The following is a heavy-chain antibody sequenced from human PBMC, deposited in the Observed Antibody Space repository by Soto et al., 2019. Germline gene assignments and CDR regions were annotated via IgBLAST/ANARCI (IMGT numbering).Heavy chain of an antibody. CDR2: ISPDGSSK. J-gene: IGHJ4*02. CDR3: ARGFRSPPDH. CDR1: GFTFNRQW. V-gene: IGHV3-7*01. Sequence: PEGSLRLSCVASGFTFNRQWMDCVRRTPGQGLEFLAKISPDGSSKDYVDSVKGRFTISRDNAKNSLYLQMNTLRAEDTAVYYCARGFRSPPDHWGQGTLVTVSS.